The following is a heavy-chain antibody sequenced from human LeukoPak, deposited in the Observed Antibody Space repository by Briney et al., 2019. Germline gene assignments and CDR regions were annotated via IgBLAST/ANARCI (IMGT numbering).Heavy chain of an antibody. CDR1: GFTLSTYC. Sequence: GGSLRLSCAASGFTLSTYCMHWVRQAPGKGPMWVSRICPDGTVTNYADSVKARFIISRDNARNTVYLQMNSLRVEDTAVYYCVRDFRSADYWGQGTLVTVSS. CDR3: VRDFRSADY. CDR2: ICPDGTVT. J-gene: IGHJ4*02. V-gene: IGHV3-74*01.